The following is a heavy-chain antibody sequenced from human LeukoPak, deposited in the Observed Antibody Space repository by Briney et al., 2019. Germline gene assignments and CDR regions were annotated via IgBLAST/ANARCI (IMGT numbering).Heavy chain of an antibody. CDR2: IYYSGST. V-gene: IGHV4-59*11. CDR3: ARACSGTYQFDS. CDR1: GGSTSSRY. J-gene: IGHJ4*02. Sequence: SETLSLTCTVSGGSTSSRYWNWIRQPPGEGLEWVGSIYYSGSTNYNPSLKSRVTISVDTSKNQFSLKLSSVTAADTAVYYCARACSGTYQFDSWGQGTLVTVSS. D-gene: IGHD1-26*01.